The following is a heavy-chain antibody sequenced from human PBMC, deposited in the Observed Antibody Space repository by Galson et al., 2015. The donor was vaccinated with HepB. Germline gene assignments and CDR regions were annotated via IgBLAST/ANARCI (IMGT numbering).Heavy chain of an antibody. J-gene: IGHJ4*02. V-gene: IGHV3-30*02. Sequence: SLRLSCAASGFTFSSYGMRWVRQAPGKGLEWVAFIRYDGSNKYYADSVKGRFTISRDNSKNTLYLQMNSLRAEDTALYYCAKDWIYCSSTSCHTFDYWGQGTLVTVSS. CDR2: IRYDGSNK. D-gene: IGHD2-2*02. CDR1: GFTFSSYG. CDR3: AKDWIYCSSTSCHTFDY.